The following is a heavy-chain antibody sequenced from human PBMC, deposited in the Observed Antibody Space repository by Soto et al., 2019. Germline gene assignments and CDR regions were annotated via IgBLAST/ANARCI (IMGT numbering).Heavy chain of an antibody. Sequence: QVQLVQSGAEVKKPGSSVKVSCKASRDTFSDYAISWVRQAPGQGPEWMAGIIPIFGTTKYSQKLQGRVTITADESTSTVYMELTSLRSDDTAAYYCAREGSGSRGPIGWFDPWGQGTLVTVSS. CDR3: AREGSGSRGPIGWFDP. CDR1: RDTFSDYA. D-gene: IGHD5-12*01. V-gene: IGHV1-69*01. CDR2: IIPIFGTT. J-gene: IGHJ5*02.